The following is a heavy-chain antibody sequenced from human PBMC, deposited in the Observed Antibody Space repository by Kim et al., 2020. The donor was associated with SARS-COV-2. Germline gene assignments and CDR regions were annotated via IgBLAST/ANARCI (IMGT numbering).Heavy chain of an antibody. Sequence: GGSLRLSCAASGFTFSSYAMSWVRQAPGKGLEWVSAISGSGGSTYYADSVKGRFTISRDNYKNTLYLQMNSLRAEDTAVYYCAKDVSRITVFGGVTPVGLDVWGQGTTVTVSS. CDR1: GFTFSSYA. V-gene: IGHV3-23*01. CDR2: ISGSGGST. CDR3: AKDVSRITVFGGVTPVGLDV. D-gene: IGHD3-3*01. J-gene: IGHJ6*02.